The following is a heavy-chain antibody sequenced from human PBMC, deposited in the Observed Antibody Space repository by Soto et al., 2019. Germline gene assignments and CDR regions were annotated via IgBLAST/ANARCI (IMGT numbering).Heavy chain of an antibody. D-gene: IGHD6-13*01. Sequence: VQLVESGGGLVQPGGSLRLSCAASGFTFSNYWMNWVRQAPGKGLEWVANIKQDGSVKYYVDSVKGRFSISRDNAENSLYLQVNSLRGEDTAVYYCARGYTSNVWPNWYFDLWGRGTLVTVSS. CDR2: IKQDGSVK. CDR1: GFTFSNYW. V-gene: IGHV3-7*01. J-gene: IGHJ2*01. CDR3: ARGYTSNVWPNWYFDL.